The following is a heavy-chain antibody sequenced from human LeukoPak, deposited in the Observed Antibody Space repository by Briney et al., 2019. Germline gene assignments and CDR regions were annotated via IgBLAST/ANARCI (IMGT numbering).Heavy chain of an antibody. Sequence: SETLSLTCGVSGGSFSSTNWWTWIRQPPGKGLEWIGEVHLDGRTNFNPSLKSRLTMSVDLPENHVSLKLTSVTAADTAVYYCAREGGFYRPLDYSGQGTLVTVSS. V-gene: IGHV4-4*02. CDR2: VHLDGRT. D-gene: IGHD6-25*01. J-gene: IGHJ4*02. CDR1: GGSFSSTNW. CDR3: AREGGFYRPLDY.